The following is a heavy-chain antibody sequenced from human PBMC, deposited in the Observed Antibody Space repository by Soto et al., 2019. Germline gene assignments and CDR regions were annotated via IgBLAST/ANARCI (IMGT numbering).Heavy chain of an antibody. J-gene: IGHJ4*02. CDR3: AKSVNPRFSSGWYLSYFDY. Sequence: GGTLRLSCAASGFTFSSYPMSRVRPPPRKGLAWVSDISGSGGSTYYADSVKGRFTISRDNYKNTLYLQMNSLRAEDTAVYYCAKSVNPRFSSGWYLSYFDYWSQGTLVTVSS. D-gene: IGHD6-19*01. CDR1: GFTFSSYP. CDR2: ISGSGGST. V-gene: IGHV3-23*01.